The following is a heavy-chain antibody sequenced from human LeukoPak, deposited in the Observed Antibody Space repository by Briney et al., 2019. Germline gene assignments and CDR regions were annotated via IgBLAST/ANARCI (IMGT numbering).Heavy chain of an antibody. J-gene: IGHJ5*02. CDR1: GYTFTSYA. Sequence: ASVTVSCKASGYTFTSYAMNWVRQAPGQGLEWMGWINTNTGNPTYAQGFTGRFVFSLDTSVSTAYLQISSLKAEDTAVYYCARAGAFGATIFDWFDPWGQGTLVTVSS. D-gene: IGHD3-3*01. CDR2: INTNTGNP. V-gene: IGHV7-4-1*02. CDR3: ARAGAFGATIFDWFDP.